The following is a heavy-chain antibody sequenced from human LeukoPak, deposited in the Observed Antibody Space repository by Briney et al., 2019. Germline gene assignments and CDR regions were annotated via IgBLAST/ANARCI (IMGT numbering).Heavy chain of an antibody. D-gene: IGHD3-3*01. Sequence: GGSLRLSRAASGFTFSDYYMSWIRQAPGKWLEWVSYIRSGGSTIYYADSVRCRFTVSRANAKNSLYLQMNSLSAEDTAVYYCARDFWSGSPDWGQGTLVTVSS. CDR1: GFTFSDYY. J-gene: IGHJ4*02. CDR3: ARDFWSGSPD. CDR2: IRSGGSTI. V-gene: IGHV3-11*04.